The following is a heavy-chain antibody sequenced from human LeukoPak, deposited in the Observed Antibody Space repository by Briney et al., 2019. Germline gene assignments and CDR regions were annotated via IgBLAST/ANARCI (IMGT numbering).Heavy chain of an antibody. Sequence: ASVKVSCKASGYTFTSYGISWVRQAPGQGLEWMGWISAYNGNTNYAQKLQGRVTMTTDTSTSTAYMDLSSLRSDETAGYYCGKLCSTSCYACYYYGMDVWGQGTTVTVSS. CDR3: GKLCSTSCYACYYYGMDV. CDR2: ISAYNGNT. J-gene: IGHJ6*02. D-gene: IGHD2-2*01. V-gene: IGHV1-18*01. CDR1: GYTFTSYG.